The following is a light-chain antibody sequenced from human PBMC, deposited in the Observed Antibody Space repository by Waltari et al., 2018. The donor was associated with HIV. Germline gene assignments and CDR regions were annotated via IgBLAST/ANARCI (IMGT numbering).Light chain of an antibody. Sequence: SSELTQDPAVSVALGQTVRITCQGDSLKTYYTSWYQQKQGQAPILVIYGPNNRPAVIPDRFSGSSSGNTASLTITGAQAEDEADYYCNSRDSSANHLVFGGGTKLTVL. CDR3: NSRDSSANHLV. CDR2: GPN. J-gene: IGLJ3*02. CDR1: SLKTYY. V-gene: IGLV3-19*01.